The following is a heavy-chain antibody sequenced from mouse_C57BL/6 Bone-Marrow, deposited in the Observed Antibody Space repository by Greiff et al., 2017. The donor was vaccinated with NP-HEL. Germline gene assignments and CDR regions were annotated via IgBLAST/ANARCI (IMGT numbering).Heavy chain of an antibody. Sequence: EVQLQQSGPELVKPGASVKISCKASGYTFTDYYMNWVKQSHGKSLEWIGDINPNNGGTSYNQKFKGKATLTVDKSSSTAYMGLRSLTSEDSAVYYCASYYSNYVDFDYWGQGTTLTVSS. V-gene: IGHV1-26*01. CDR3: ASYYSNYVDFDY. CDR2: INPNNGGT. CDR1: GYTFTDYY. J-gene: IGHJ2*01. D-gene: IGHD2-5*01.